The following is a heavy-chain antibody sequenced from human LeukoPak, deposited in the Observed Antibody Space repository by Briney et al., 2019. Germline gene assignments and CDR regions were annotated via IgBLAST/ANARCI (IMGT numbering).Heavy chain of an antibody. D-gene: IGHD5-18*01. V-gene: IGHV3-23*01. Sequence: PGGSLRLSCAASGFTFNTYAMNWVRQAPGKGLEWVSTVTGSGSSTYYADSVKGRFTVSRDNSKNTLYLQMNSLRAEDTAVCYCAKGETTAMISGVGYWGQGTLVTVSS. CDR2: VTGSGSST. J-gene: IGHJ4*02. CDR1: GFTFNTYA. CDR3: AKGETTAMISGVGY.